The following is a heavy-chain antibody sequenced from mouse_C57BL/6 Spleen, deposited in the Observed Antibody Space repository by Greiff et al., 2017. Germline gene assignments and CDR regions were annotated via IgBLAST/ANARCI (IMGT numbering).Heavy chain of an antibody. CDR2: INPGSGGT. Sequence: VQLQQSGAELVRPGTSVKVSCKASGYAFTNYLIEWVKQRPGQGLEWIGVINPGSGGTNYNEKFKGKATLTADKSSSTAYMQLSSLTSEDSAVYFCARGGWLREDCYFEVWGTGTTVTVSS. J-gene: IGHJ1*03. CDR1: GYAFTNYL. V-gene: IGHV1-54*01. D-gene: IGHD2-2*01. CDR3: ARGGWLREDCYFEV.